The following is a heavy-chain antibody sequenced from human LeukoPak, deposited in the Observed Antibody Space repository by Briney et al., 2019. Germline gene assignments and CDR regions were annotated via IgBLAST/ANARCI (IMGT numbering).Heavy chain of an antibody. CDR2: IDPSDSYT. CDR1: GYSFTSYW. V-gene: IGHV5-10-1*01. D-gene: IGHD2-2*01. J-gene: IGHJ2*01. CDR3: AREGQLLSGYFDL. Sequence: GESLKISCKGSGYSFTSYWISWVRQMPGKGLEWMGRIDPSDSYTNYSPSFQGHVTISAGKSISTAYLQWSSLKASDTAMYYCAREGQLLSGYFDLWGRGTLVTVSS.